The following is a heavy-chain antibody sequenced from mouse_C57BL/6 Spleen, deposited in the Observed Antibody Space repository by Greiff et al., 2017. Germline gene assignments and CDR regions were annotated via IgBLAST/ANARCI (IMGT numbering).Heavy chain of an antibody. CDR2: IYPGDGDT. D-gene: IGHD2-3*01. V-gene: IGHV1-82*01. CDR3: AREEDGYYFDY. CDR1: GYAFSSSW. Sequence: VKLMESGPALVKPGASVKISCKASGYAFSSSWMNWVKQRPGKGLEWIGRIYPGDGDTNYNGKFKGKATLTADKSSSTAYMQLSSLTSEDSAVYFCAREEDGYYFDYWGQGTTLTVSS. J-gene: IGHJ2*01.